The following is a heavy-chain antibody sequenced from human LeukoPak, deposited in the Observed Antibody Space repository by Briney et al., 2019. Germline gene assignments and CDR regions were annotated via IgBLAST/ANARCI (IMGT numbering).Heavy chain of an antibody. V-gene: IGHV3-48*03. Sequence: GGSLRLSCAASGFTFSSYEMIWVRQAPGKGLEWVSYISSSGSTIYYADSVKGRFTISRDNAKNSLYLQMNSLRAEDTAVYYCARDYSSGFLDYWGQGTLVTVSS. D-gene: IGHD6-19*01. CDR3: ARDYSSGFLDY. CDR2: ISSSGSTI. CDR1: GFTFSSYE. J-gene: IGHJ4*02.